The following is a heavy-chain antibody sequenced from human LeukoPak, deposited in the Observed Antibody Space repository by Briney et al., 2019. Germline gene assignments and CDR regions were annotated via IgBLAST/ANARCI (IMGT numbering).Heavy chain of an antibody. J-gene: IGHJ3*02. Sequence: GRSLRLSCAASGFTFSNYAMHWVRQAPGKGLEWVANIKQDGSEKYYVDSVKGRFTIFRDIAKNSLYLQMNSLRAEDTAVYYCARLGKAFDIWGQGTMVTVSS. D-gene: IGHD1-26*01. CDR2: IKQDGSEK. CDR1: GFTFSNYA. CDR3: ARLGKAFDI. V-gene: IGHV3-7*01.